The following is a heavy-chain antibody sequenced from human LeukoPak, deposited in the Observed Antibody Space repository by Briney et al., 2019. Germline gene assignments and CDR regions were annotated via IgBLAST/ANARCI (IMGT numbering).Heavy chain of an antibody. D-gene: IGHD3-10*01. J-gene: IGHJ4*02. CDR1: GGSISSGGYY. Sequence: PSQTLSLTCTVSGGSISSGGYYWSWIRQHPGKGLEWIGCIYYSGSTYYNPSLKSRVTISVDTSKNQFSLKLSSVTAADTAVYYCARATSMVRGVIASDFDYWGQGTLVTVSS. CDR2: IYYSGST. CDR3: ARATSMVRGVIASDFDY. V-gene: IGHV4-31*03.